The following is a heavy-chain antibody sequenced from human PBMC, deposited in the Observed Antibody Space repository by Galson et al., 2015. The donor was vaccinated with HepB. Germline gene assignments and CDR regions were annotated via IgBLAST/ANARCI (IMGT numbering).Heavy chain of an antibody. V-gene: IGHV3-30*18. CDR2: ISYDGSNK. CDR1: GFTFSSYG. CDR3: AKVRASIAARAPFDY. Sequence: SLRLSCAASGFTFSSYGMHWVRQAPGKGLEWVAVISYDGSNKYYADSVKGRFTISRDNSKNTLYLQMNSLRAEDTAVYYCAKVRASIAARAPFDYWGQGTLVTVSS. D-gene: IGHD6-6*01. J-gene: IGHJ4*02.